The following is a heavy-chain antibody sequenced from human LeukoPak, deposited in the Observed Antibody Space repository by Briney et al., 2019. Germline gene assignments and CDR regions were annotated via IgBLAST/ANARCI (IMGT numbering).Heavy chain of an antibody. J-gene: IGHJ4*02. CDR1: GFTFRYA. Sequence: GGSLRLSCAASGFTFRYAMSGVRQAAGKGLEWGSSISGSGNNTYYRESGYGRFSISRDSSKNTLFLQMNNLRAEDTALYYCAQGPDYYILGTNFNYFDYWGQGALVTVSS. V-gene: IGHV3-23*01. CDR2: ISGSGNNT. D-gene: IGHD3-9*01. CDR3: AQGPDYYILGTNFNYFDY.